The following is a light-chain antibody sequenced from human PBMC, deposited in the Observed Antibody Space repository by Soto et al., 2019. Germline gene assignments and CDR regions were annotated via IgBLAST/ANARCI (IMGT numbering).Light chain of an antibody. CDR3: QQLNDYPLT. V-gene: IGKV1-9*01. CDR1: QAISTY. Sequence: DIQLTQSPSLLSASVGDRVTITCRASQAISTYLAWYQQTSGKAPKLLISAASTLQRGVPSRFRGSGSGTQFTLPISSLQPEDFATYYCQQLNDYPLTFGGGTRVEIK. J-gene: IGKJ4*01. CDR2: AAS.